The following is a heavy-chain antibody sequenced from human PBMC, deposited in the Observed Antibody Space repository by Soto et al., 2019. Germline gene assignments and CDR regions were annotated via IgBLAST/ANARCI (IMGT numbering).Heavy chain of an antibody. CDR3: ARTVLTRSYYMDV. J-gene: IGHJ6*03. D-gene: IGHD6-6*01. CDR1: GFTFSSYD. CDR2: IGTAGDT. Sequence: PGGSLRLSCAASGFTFSSYDMHWVRQATGKGLEWVSAIGTAGDTYYPGSVKGRFTISRENAKNSLYLQMNSLRAGDTVVYYCARTVLTRSYYMDVSGKGTTVTVSS. V-gene: IGHV3-13*01.